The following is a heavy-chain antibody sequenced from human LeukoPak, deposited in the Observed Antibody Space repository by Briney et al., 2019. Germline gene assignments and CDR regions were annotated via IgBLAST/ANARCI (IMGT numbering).Heavy chain of an antibody. V-gene: IGHV3-48*01. CDR1: GFTLSSYS. J-gene: IGHJ4*02. D-gene: IGHD1-26*01. CDR2: ISSSSSSI. CDR3: TTDIDTQARLDY. Sequence: GGSLRLSCAASGFTLSSYSMNWVRQAPGKGLEWVSYISSSSSSIYYADSVKGRFTISRDNAKNSLYLQMNSLRAEDTAVYYCTTDIDTQARLDYWGQGTLVTVSS.